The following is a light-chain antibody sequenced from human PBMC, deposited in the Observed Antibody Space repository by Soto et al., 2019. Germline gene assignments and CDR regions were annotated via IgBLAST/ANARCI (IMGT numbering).Light chain of an antibody. CDR2: EDN. V-gene: IGLV6-57*04. CDR1: SGSIASNY. J-gene: IGLJ2*01. CDR3: QSYDSSNSVV. Sequence: NFMLTQPHSVSESPGKTVTISCTRSSGSIASNYVQWYQQRPGSAPTTVIYEDNQRPSGVPDRFSGSIDSSSNSASLTISGLKTEVEADYYCQSYDSSNSVVFGGGTKLTVL.